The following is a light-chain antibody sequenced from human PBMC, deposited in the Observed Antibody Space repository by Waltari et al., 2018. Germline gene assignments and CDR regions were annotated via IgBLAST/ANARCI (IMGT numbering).Light chain of an antibody. Sequence: EIVLTQSPGTLSLSPGESATLSCRASQSLGRNFLAWFQQKPGQAPRLLLFGASNRAPAIPDRFSGGGSGTDFTLTINRLDPEDFAVYYCHQYDDSPFTFGQGTKLEI. CDR1: QSLGRNF. J-gene: IGKJ2*01. CDR2: GAS. V-gene: IGKV3-20*01. CDR3: HQYDDSPFT.